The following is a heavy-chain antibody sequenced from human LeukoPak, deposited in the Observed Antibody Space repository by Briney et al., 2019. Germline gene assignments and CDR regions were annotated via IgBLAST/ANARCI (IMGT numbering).Heavy chain of an antibody. D-gene: IGHD2-2*01. J-gene: IGHJ5*02. CDR1: GDSVSSNSVT. CDR2: TYYRSTWYN. Sequence: SQTLSFTCAISGDSVSSNSVTWNWIRQSPSRGLEWLGRTYYRSTWYNDYAVSVRGRITVNPDTSKNQFSLHLNSVTPEDTAVYYCAGRLTQYDCFDPWGQGILVTVSS. V-gene: IGHV6-1*01. CDR3: AGRLTQYDCFDP.